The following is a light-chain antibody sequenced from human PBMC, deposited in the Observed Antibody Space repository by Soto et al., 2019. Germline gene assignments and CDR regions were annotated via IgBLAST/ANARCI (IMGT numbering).Light chain of an antibody. CDR3: QQYNAYSRT. V-gene: IGKV1-5*01. J-gene: IGKJ1*01. Sequence: DIQMTQSPPSLSASVGDRVTITCRASQSISSWLAWYQQKPGKAPKLLIYDASILESGVPSRFSGSGSGTEFTLTISSLQPADFATYYCQQYNAYSRTFGQGTKVDIK. CDR2: DAS. CDR1: QSISSW.